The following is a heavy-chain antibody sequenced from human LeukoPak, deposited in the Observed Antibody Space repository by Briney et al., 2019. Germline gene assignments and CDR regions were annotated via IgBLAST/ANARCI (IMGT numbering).Heavy chain of an antibody. CDR1: GFSVGTNY. V-gene: IGHV3-53*01. D-gene: IGHD5-24*01. CDR2: IYSGGTT. Sequence: GGSLRLSCAASGFSVGTNYMSWVRQAPGKGPEWVSVIYSGGTTYYAESVKGRFTISRDNSKNTLFLQMNSLRAEDTAVYYCARDDRVEIDYWGQGTLVTVSS. J-gene: IGHJ4*02. CDR3: ARDDRVEIDY.